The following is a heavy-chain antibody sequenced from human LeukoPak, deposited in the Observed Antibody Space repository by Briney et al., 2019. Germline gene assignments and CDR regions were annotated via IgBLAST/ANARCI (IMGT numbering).Heavy chain of an antibody. J-gene: IGHJ4*02. D-gene: IGHD3-10*01. CDR3: ARDDRTYYYHSGPLDY. Sequence: GGSLRLSCAASGFTFSSYAMSWVRQAPGRGREWASAFSGSGGSTYYADSVQGRFTISRDNAENSLYLQMNSLRAEDTAIYYCARDDRTYYYHSGPLDYWGQGTLVTVSS. V-gene: IGHV3-23*01. CDR2: FSGSGGST. CDR1: GFTFSSYA.